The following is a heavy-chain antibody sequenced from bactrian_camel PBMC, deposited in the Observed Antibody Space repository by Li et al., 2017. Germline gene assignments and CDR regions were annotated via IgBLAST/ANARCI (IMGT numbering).Heavy chain of an antibody. CDR3: ATAQQVAAGIL. V-gene: IGHV3S63*01. J-gene: IGHJ4*01. CDR1: GPTYDRNC. Sequence: HVQLVESGGGSVQAGGSLRPSCAASGPTYDRNCVGWFRQAPGQAREGVARIVRSTDETFLFDSVKGRFTISQDSSRTTMYLQMDSLKTEDTAVYYCATAQQVAAGILRGQGTQVTVS. CDR2: IVRSTDET. D-gene: IGHD7*01.